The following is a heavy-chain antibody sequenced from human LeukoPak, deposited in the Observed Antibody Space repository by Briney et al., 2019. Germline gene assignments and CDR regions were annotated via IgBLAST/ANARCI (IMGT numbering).Heavy chain of an antibody. J-gene: IGHJ5*02. CDR2: INHSGST. D-gene: IGHD3-16*02. V-gene: IGHV4-34*01. CDR1: GGSFSGYY. CDR3: ARRSDYVWGSYRRPNNGVDR. Sequence: SETLSLTCAVYGGSFSGYYWSWIRQPPGKGLEWIGEINHSGSTNYNPSLKSRVTISVDTSKNQFSLKLSSVTAADTAVYYCARRSDYVWGSYRRPNNGVDRWGQGIVVTVSS.